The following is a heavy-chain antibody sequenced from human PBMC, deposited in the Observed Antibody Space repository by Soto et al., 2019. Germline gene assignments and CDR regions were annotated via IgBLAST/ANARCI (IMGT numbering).Heavy chain of an antibody. CDR3: ARDQGHIVVVTATNYDYGMDV. J-gene: IGHJ6*02. V-gene: IGHV3-21*01. CDR2: ISSSNSYI. Sequence: GGSLRLSCAGSDFMFGSYSVNWVRQAPGKGLEWVASISSSNSYIYYADSVKGRFIISRDNAKNSLFLQMNSLRPEDTAVYYCARDQGHIVVVTATNYDYGMDVWGQGTTVTVSS. D-gene: IGHD2-21*02. CDR1: DFMFGSYS.